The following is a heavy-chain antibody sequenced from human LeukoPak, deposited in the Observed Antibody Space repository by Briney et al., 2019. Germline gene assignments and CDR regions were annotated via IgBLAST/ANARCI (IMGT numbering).Heavy chain of an antibody. Sequence: PSETLSLTCAVSGYTVSSGYFCGWVRQPPGKGVQWIGSNCHSGSTHYHQYLKSRLTISMDTSKNQFSLILSSVTATDTAVYYCARYQGSGDYYTFDSWGQGTLVTVSS. V-gene: IGHV4-38-2*01. CDR3: ARYQGSGDYYTFDS. J-gene: IGHJ4*02. CDR1: GYTVSSGYF. CDR2: NCHSGST. D-gene: IGHD3-10*01.